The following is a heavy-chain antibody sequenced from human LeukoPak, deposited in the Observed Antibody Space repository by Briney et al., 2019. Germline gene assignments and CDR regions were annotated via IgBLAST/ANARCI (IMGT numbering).Heavy chain of an antibody. J-gene: IGHJ6*03. CDR1: GFTVSSNY. V-gene: IGHV4-39*07. Sequence: PGGSLRLSCAASGFTVSSNYMSWVRQPPGKGLEWIGSIYYSGSTYYNPSLKSRVTISVDTSKNQFSLKLSSVTAADTAVYYCARDLLDIVVVPAAFHYYYYMDVWGKGTTVTVSS. D-gene: IGHD2-2*03. CDR2: IYYSGST. CDR3: ARDLLDIVVVPAAFHYYYYMDV.